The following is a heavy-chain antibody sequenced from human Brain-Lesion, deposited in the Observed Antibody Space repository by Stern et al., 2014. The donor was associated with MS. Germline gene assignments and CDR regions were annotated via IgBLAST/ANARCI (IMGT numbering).Heavy chain of an antibody. D-gene: IGHD3-10*01. CDR3: AKSWNYNPLSGFDY. J-gene: IGHJ4*02. CDR1: GYTFTGYY. V-gene: IGHV1-2*02. Sequence: VQLVESGAEVKKPGASVKVSCKASGYTFTGYYMHWVRQAPGQGLEWMGWINPNNCVTSSAQKFQGRVTMTTDTSISTAYMELTRLSSDDTAVYYCAKSWNYNPLSGFDYWGQGTLIIVSS. CDR2: INPNNCVT.